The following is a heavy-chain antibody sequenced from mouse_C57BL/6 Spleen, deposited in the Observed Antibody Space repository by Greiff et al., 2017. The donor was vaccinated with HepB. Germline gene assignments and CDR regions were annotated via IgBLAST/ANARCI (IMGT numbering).Heavy chain of an antibody. D-gene: IGHD2-2*01. J-gene: IGHJ3*01. CDR3: AIGGASTMVNFAY. Sequence: ESGPGLVKPSQSLSLTCSVTGYSITSGYYWNWIRQFPGNKLEWMGYISYDGSNNYNPSLKNRISITRDTSKNQFFLKLNSVTTEDTATYSCAIGGASTMVNFAYWGQGTLVTVSA. CDR2: ISYDGSN. V-gene: IGHV3-6*01. CDR1: GYSITSGYY.